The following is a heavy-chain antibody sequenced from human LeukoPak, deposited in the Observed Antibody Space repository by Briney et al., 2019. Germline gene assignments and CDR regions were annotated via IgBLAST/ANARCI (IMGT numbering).Heavy chain of an antibody. J-gene: IGHJ4*02. CDR2: ISYDGNNK. D-gene: IGHD6-13*01. CDR1: GFTFSSYG. V-gene: IGHV3-30*18. CDR3: AKDKNSYSSTWYGGSDY. Sequence: GGSLRLSCAASGFTFSSYGMHWVRQAPGKGLEWVAVISYDGNNKYYADSVKGRFTISGDNSKNTLYLQMNSLRAEDTAVYFCAKDKNSYSSTWYGGSDYWGQGTLVTVSS.